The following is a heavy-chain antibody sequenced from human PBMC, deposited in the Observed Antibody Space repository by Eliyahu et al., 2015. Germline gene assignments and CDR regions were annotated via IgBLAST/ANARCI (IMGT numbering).Heavy chain of an antibody. Sequence: EVQLLESGGGLVQPGGSXXLSCEAXGFTFIKXAMSWIRQAPGKGLEWVAGSANNDGGAFYADSVRGRFSLARDYSKNTLHLQMNSLTAEDTPLYYCTREYNEMTSYYSDQGYWGQGILVTVSS. V-gene: IGHV3-23*01. D-gene: IGHD3-9*01. CDR1: GFTFIKXA. J-gene: IGHJ4*02. CDR2: SANNDGGA. CDR3: TREYNEMTSYYSDQGY.